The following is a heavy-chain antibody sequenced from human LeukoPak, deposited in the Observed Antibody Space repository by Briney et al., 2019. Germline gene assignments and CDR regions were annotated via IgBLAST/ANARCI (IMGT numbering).Heavy chain of an antibody. CDR3: AKEALRYFDWPNWFDP. J-gene: IGHJ5*02. D-gene: IGHD3-9*01. Sequence: GGSLRLSCAASGFTFSSYGMHWVRQAPGKGLEWVAFIRYDGSNKYYADSVKGRFTISRDNSKNTLYLQMNSLRAEDTAVYYCAKEALRYFDWPNWFDPWGQGTLVTVSS. V-gene: IGHV3-30*02. CDR1: GFTFSSYG. CDR2: IRYDGSNK.